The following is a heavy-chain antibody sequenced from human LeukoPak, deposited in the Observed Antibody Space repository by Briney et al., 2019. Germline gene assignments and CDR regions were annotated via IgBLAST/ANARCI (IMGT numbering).Heavy chain of an antibody. Sequence: GGSLRLSCAASGFTFSSYAMHWVRQAPGKGLEWVAVISYDGSNKYYADSVKGRLTISRDNSKNTLYLQMNSLRAEDTAVYYCASTYSSSWSTLDYWGQGTLVTVSS. J-gene: IGHJ4*02. D-gene: IGHD6-13*01. CDR3: ASTYSSSWSTLDY. CDR1: GFTFSSYA. V-gene: IGHV3-30-3*01. CDR2: ISYDGSNK.